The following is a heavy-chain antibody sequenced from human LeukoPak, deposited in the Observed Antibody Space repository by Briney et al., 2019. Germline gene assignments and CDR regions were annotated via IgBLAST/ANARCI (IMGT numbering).Heavy chain of an antibody. CDR3: ARDQGYSYGYFGY. V-gene: IGHV1-3*01. J-gene: IGHJ4*02. CDR1: GYTFTSYA. D-gene: IGHD5-18*01. Sequence: GASVKVSCKASGYTFTSYAMHWVRQAPGQRLAWMGWINAGNGNTKYSQKFQGRVTITRDTSASTAYMELSSLRSEDTAVYYCARDQGYSYGYFGYWGQGTLVTVSS. CDR2: INAGNGNT.